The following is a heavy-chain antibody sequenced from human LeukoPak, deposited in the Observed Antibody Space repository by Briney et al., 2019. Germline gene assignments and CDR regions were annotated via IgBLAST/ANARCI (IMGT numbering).Heavy chain of an antibody. J-gene: IGHJ4*02. D-gene: IGHD2-15*01. CDR2: ISYDGSNK. Sequence: GRSLRLSCAASGFTFSSYAMHWVRQAPGKGLEWVAVISYDGSNKYYADSVKGRFTISRDNSKNTLYLQMNSLRAEDTTVYYCARDSAQYCSGGSCSNPPDYWAQGTLVTVSS. V-gene: IGHV3-30-3*01. CDR3: ARDSAQYCSGGSCSNPPDY. CDR1: GFTFSSYA.